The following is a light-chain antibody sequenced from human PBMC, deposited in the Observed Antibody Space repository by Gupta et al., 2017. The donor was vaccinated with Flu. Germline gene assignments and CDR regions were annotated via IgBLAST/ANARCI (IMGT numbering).Light chain of an antibody. CDR2: VVS. V-gene: IGLV2-14*01. J-gene: IGLJ2*01. Sequence: TSSDVGGYHYVSWYQPHPGKAPKLMIYVVSNRPSGVSNRFSGSKSGNTASLTISGLQAEDEADYYCSSYTSSSTVVFGGGTKLTVL. CDR3: SSYTSSSTVV. CDR1: SSDVGGYHY.